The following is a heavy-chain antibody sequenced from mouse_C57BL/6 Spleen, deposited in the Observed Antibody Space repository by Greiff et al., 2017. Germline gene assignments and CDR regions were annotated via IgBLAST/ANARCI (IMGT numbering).Heavy chain of an antibody. D-gene: IGHD2-4*01. CDR3: ARSGDYDVD. J-gene: IGHJ3*01. CDR1: GYAFSSSW. V-gene: IGHV1-82*01. Sequence: QVQLQQSGPELVKPGASVKISCKASGYAFSSSWMNWVKQRPGKGLEWIGRIYPGDGDTNYNRKFKGKATLTADNSSSTAYMQLSSLTSEDSAVYFCARSGDYDVDWGQGTLVTVSA. CDR2: IYPGDGDT.